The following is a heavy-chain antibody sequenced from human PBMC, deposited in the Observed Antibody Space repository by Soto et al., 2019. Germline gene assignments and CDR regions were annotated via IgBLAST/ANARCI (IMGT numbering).Heavy chain of an antibody. J-gene: IGHJ4*02. D-gene: IGHD5-12*01. Sequence: QVQLVQSGAEVKKPGSSVKVSCKASGGTFSSYTISWVRQAPGQGLEWMGRIIPILGIANYAQKFQGRVTITADKSTSTAYMELSSLRSEDTSVYYCAICRDGYTPRWEYWGQGTLSPSPQ. V-gene: IGHV1-69*02. CDR3: AICRDGYTPRWEY. CDR1: GGTFSSYT. CDR2: IIPILGIA.